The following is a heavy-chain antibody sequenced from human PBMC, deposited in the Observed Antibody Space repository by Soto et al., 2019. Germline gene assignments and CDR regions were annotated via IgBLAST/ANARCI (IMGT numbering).Heavy chain of an antibody. V-gene: IGHV1-69*06. CDR2: IIPIFGTA. Sequence: QVQLVQSGAEVKKPGSSVKVSCKASGGTFSSYAISWVRQAPGQGLEWMGGIIPIFGTANYAQKFQGRVTITADKPTSTAYRELSSLRSEDTAVYYCASEEGYSSSSYDAFDIWGQGTMVTVSS. CDR3: ASEEGYSSSSYDAFDI. D-gene: IGHD6-6*01. J-gene: IGHJ3*02. CDR1: GGTFSSYA.